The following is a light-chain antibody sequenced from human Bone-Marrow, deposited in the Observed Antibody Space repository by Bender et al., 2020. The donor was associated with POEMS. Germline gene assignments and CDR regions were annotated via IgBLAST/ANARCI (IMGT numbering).Light chain of an antibody. CDR2: EVR. Sequence: QSVLTQPRSVSGSPGESVTISCTGTSSDIGGYDYVSWYQQHPGKAPKLIIFEVRQRPSGVPDRFSGSKSGDTAFLTVSGLQAEDEADYYCSSYVDTSMGVFGSGTKVTVL. CDR3: SSYVDTSMGV. V-gene: IGLV2-8*01. CDR1: SSDIGGYDY. J-gene: IGLJ1*01.